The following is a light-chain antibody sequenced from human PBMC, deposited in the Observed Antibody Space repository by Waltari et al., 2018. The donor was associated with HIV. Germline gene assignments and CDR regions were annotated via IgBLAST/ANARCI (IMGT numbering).Light chain of an antibody. J-gene: IGKJ2*01. CDR3: QQYNSYSMYT. V-gene: IGKV1-5*03. CDR1: QSISNW. CDR2: KAS. Sequence: DIQMTQSPTTLSASVGARVTINCRTHQSISNWLAWYQQKPGKAPKLLIYKASRLESGVPSRFSGIGSGTEFTPTISSLQPEDFATYYCQQYNSYSMYTFGQGTKLEIK.